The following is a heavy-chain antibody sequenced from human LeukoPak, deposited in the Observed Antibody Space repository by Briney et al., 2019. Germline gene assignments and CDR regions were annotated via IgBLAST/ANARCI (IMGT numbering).Heavy chain of an antibody. V-gene: IGHV6-1*01. CDR2: TYYRSKWYR. CDR1: GDSVSSNSAA. Sequence: SQTLSLTCAISGDSVSSNSAAWNWIRQSPSRGLEWLGRTYYRSKWYRGYAVSVKSRITINPDTSKNQFSLKLSSVTAADTAVYYCARVRIITGTSKGNWFDPWGQGTLVTVSS. CDR3: ARVRIITGTSKGNWFDP. J-gene: IGHJ5*02. D-gene: IGHD1-7*01.